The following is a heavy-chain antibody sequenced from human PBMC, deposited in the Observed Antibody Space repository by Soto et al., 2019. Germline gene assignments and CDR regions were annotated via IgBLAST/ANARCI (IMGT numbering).Heavy chain of an antibody. J-gene: IGHJ4*02. CDR1: GFTFSSYG. CDR2: IWYDGSNK. Sequence: PGGSLRLSCAASGFTFSSYGMHWVRQAPGKGLEWVAVIWYDGSNKYYADSVKGRFTISRDNSKNTLYLQMNSLRAEDTAVYYCAREGDAIAAALTSWGQGTLVTVSS. CDR3: AREGDAIAAALTS. D-gene: IGHD6-13*01. V-gene: IGHV3-33*01.